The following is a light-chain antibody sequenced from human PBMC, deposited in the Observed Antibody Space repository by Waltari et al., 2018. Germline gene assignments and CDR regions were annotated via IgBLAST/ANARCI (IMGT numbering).Light chain of an antibody. CDR3: QVWDGRSGHPVV. J-gene: IGLJ1*01. Sequence: SYVLTQPPSVSVAPGKTATIPCGANNIGRKSGHWYQHKPGQAPVLVIFYDSDRPSGIPERFSGSNSGNTATLTITRVEAGDEADYYCQVWDGRSGHPVVFGTGTKVTVL. CDR1: NIGRKS. CDR2: YDS. V-gene: IGLV3-21*04.